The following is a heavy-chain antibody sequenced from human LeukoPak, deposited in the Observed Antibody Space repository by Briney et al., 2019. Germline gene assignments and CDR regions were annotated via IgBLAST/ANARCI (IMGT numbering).Heavy chain of an antibody. Sequence: GGSLRLSCAASGFTFSSYAMSWVRQAPGKGLEWVSAISGSGGSTYYADSVKGRFTISRDNSKNTLYLQMNSLRAEDTAVYYCAKDPYCSGGSCYDYWGQGTLVTVSS. D-gene: IGHD2-15*01. V-gene: IGHV3-23*01. CDR2: ISGSGGST. CDR1: GFTFSSYA. CDR3: AKDPYCSGGSCYDY. J-gene: IGHJ4*02.